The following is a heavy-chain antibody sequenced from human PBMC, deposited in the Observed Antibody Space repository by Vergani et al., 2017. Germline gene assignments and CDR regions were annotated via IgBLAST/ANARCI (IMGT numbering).Heavy chain of an antibody. J-gene: IGHJ4*02. D-gene: IGHD5-24*01. CDR2: IIPILGIA. CDR3: ARDVRDGYNYRSDY. V-gene: IGHV1-69*08. CDR1: GGTFSSYT. Sequence: QAQLVQSGAEVKKPGSSVKVSCKASGGTFSSYTISWVRQAPGQGLEWMGRIIPILGIANYAQKFQGRVTITADKSTSTAYMELSSLRSEDTAVYYCARDVRDGYNYRSDYWGQGTLVTVSS.